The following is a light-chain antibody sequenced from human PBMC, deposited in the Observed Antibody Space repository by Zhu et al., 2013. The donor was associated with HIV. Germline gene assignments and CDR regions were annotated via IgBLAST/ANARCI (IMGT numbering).Light chain of an antibody. CDR1: QNIGDS. CDR3: QQLNSYPWT. J-gene: IGKJ1*01. CDR2: SAS. V-gene: IGKV1-5*01. Sequence: IQMTQSPSTLSASVGDRVTITCRASQNIGDSVAWYQQKPGKAPNVLIYSASSLISGVPSRFSGSGSGTDFTLTISSLQPEDFATYYCQQLNSYPWTFGQGTKVEIK.